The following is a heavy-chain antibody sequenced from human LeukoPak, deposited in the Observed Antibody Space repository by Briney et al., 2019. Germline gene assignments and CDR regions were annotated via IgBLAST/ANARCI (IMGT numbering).Heavy chain of an antibody. CDR3: ARYRNEALFAFDI. V-gene: IGHV4-59*01. J-gene: IGHJ3*02. CDR2: IYYSGST. CDR1: GDTISNYY. Sequence: PSETLSLTCTVSGDTISNYYWSWIRQPPGKGLEWIGYIYYSGSTNYNPSLKSRVTISVTSKNQFPLKLNSVTAADTAVYYCARYRNEALFAFDIWGQGTVVTVSS. D-gene: IGHD1-14*01.